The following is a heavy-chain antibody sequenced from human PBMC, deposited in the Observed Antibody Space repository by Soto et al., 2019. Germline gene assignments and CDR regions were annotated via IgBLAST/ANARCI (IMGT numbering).Heavy chain of an antibody. CDR3: ARGRTTVIDFDY. D-gene: IGHD4-17*01. CDR1: GGSISSYY. J-gene: IGHJ4*02. V-gene: IGHV4-59*01. CDR2: IYYSGST. Sequence: SETLSLTCTVSGGSISSYYWSWIRQPPGKGLEWIGYIYYSGSTNYNPSLKGRVTISVDTSKNQFSLKLSSVTAADTAVYYCARGRTTVIDFDYWGQGTLVTVSS.